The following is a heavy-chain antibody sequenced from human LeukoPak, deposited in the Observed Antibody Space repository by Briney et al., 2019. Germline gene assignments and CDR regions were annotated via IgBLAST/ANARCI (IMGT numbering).Heavy chain of an antibody. CDR3: TRAIGVVRYARVYYFDY. CDR2: INWNGGST. Sequence: PGGSLRLSCAASGFTFDDYGMSWVRQAPGKGLEWVSGINWNGGSTGYADSVKGRFTISRDNAKNSLYLQMNSLRAEDTALYYCTRAIGVVRYARVYYFDYWGQGTLVTVSP. V-gene: IGHV3-20*04. J-gene: IGHJ4*02. D-gene: IGHD2-21*01. CDR1: GFTFDDYG.